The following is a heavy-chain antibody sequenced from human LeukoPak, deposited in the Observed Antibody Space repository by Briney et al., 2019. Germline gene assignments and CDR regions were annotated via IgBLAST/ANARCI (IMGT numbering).Heavy chain of an antibody. V-gene: IGHV3-43*01. J-gene: IGHJ4*02. CDR1: GFSFDDYS. CDR2: ISWDGGST. CDR3: AKDRGGVDY. Sequence: GGSLRVSCAASGFSFDDYSMLWVRQGAGKGLEWVSVISWDGGSTSYAASVKGRFTISRDNSKNSLYLQMNSLRSEDSALYYCAKDRGGVDYWGQGTLVTVSS. D-gene: IGHD3-16*01.